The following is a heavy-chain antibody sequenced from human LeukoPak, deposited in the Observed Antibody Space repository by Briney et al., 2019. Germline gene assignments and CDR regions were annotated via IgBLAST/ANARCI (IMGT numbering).Heavy chain of an antibody. D-gene: IGHD5-24*01. V-gene: IGHV1-18*01. J-gene: IGHJ3*02. CDR3: ARAGDGYSHDAFDI. CDR2: ISAYNGNT. CDR1: GYTFTSYG. Sequence: ASVTVSCKASGYTFTSYGISWVRQAPGQGLEWMGWISAYNGNTNYAQKLQGRVTMTTDTSTSTAYMELRSLRSDDTAVYYCARAGDGYSHDAFDIWGQGTMVTVSS.